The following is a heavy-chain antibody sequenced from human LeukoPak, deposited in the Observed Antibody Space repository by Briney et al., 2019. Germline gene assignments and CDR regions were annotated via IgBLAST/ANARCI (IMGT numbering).Heavy chain of an antibody. CDR2: ISGGST. D-gene: IGHD2-8*02. Sequence: GGSLRLSCAASGFTFSSDAMSWVRQAPGKGLEWVSAISGGSTHYAGSVKGRFTISGDNSKNTLYLQMNSLRAEDTAVYYCARLVRGSLVFDYWGQGTLVTVSS. V-gene: IGHV3-23*01. CDR3: ARLVRGSLVFDY. J-gene: IGHJ4*02. CDR1: GFTFSSDA.